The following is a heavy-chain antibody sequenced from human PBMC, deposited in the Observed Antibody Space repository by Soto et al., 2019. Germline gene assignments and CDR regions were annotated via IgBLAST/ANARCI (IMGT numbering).Heavy chain of an antibody. CDR1: VGSISSYY. J-gene: IGHJ4*02. Sequence: PPETLSLTCTLPVGSISSYYWSWIRQPPGKGLEWIGYIYYSGSTNYNPSLKSRVTISVDTSKNQFSLKLSSVTAADTAVYYCARITTAVTTTYHFDYWGQGTLVTVS. D-gene: IGHD4-17*01. CDR2: IYYSGST. V-gene: IGHV4-59*01. CDR3: ARITTAVTTTYHFDY.